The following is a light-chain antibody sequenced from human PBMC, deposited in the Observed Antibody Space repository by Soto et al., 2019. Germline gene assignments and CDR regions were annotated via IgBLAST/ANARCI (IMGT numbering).Light chain of an antibody. CDR2: AAS. Sequence: EIVMTQSPATLSVSPGETVTLSCRASQSVSSNLAWYQQKPGQAPRLLIYAASTRATGIPARFIGSGSGTEFTLAISSLQSEDFAIYYCQQYNNWPPTFTFGQGTKLEIK. J-gene: IGKJ2*01. CDR3: QQYNNWPPTFT. V-gene: IGKV3-15*01. CDR1: QSVSSN.